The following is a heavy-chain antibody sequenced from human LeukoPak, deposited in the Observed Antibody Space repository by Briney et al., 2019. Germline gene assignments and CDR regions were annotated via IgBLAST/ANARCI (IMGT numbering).Heavy chain of an antibody. CDR1: GFTFSSYG. CDR2: ISSSSSYI. Sequence: PGGSLRLSCAASGFTFSSYGMNWVRQAPGKGLEWVSSISSSSSYIYYADSVKGRFTISRDNAKNSLYLQMNSLRAEDTAVYYCARGVGRWLQLEGFDYWGQGTLVTVSS. V-gene: IGHV3-21*01. J-gene: IGHJ4*02. D-gene: IGHD5-24*01. CDR3: ARGVGRWLQLEGFDY.